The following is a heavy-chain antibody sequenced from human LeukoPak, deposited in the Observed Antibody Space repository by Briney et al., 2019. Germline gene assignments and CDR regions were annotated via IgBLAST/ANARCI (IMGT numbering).Heavy chain of an antibody. D-gene: IGHD2-15*01. V-gene: IGHV4-4*07. CDR3: ARDWRYCSVGSCSYYFDY. J-gene: IGHJ4*02. CDR2: IYTSGST. Sequence: SETLSLTCSVSGVSISSHYWSWIRQPAGGGLEWIGRIYTSGSTNYNPSLNSRVTISVDKSKNHLSLNLRSVTAADTAFYYCARDWRYCSVGSCSYYFDYWGQGALVTVSS. CDR1: GVSISSHY.